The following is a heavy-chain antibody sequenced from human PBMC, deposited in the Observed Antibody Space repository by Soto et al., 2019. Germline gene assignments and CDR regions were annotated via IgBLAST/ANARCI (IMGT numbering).Heavy chain of an antibody. D-gene: IGHD1-26*01. CDR2: IWNDGSVR. CDR3: ARGGKWELLLRL. J-gene: IGHJ4*02. Sequence: QVQLVESGGGVVRPGTSLRLSCEGSGFSFSDYGMNWVPQAPGKGLEWVAVIWNDGSVRRYADSVKGRFTISRDISKNTLYLQMNSLRVEDTAVYFCARGGKWELLLRLWGQGTLVTVSS. V-gene: IGHV3-33*01. CDR1: GFSFSDYG.